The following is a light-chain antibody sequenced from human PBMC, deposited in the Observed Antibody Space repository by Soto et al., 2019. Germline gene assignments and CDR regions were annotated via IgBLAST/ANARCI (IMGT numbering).Light chain of an antibody. CDR1: QSISSW. CDR3: QQYNSYSS. V-gene: IGKV1-5*01. J-gene: IGKJ1*01. Sequence: DIQMTQSPSTLSASVGDRVTITCRASQSISSWLAWYQQKPGKAPKLLIYDASSLESGVPSRFSGSGSGTEFTHTISSLQPDDFATYYCQQYNSYSSFGQGTKVAIK. CDR2: DAS.